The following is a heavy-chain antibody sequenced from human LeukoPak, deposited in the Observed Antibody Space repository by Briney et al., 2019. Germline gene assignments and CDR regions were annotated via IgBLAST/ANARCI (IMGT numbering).Heavy chain of an antibody. CDR2: ISSSSSYI. CDR1: GFTFSSYS. D-gene: IGHD1-26*01. V-gene: IGHV3-21*01. Sequence: PGGSLRLPCAASGFTFSSYSMNWVRQAPGKGLEWVSSISSSSSYIYYADSVKGRFTISRDNAKNSLYLQMNSLRAEDTAVYYCARALLTDSGKDYWGQGTLVTVSS. J-gene: IGHJ4*02. CDR3: ARALLTDSGKDY.